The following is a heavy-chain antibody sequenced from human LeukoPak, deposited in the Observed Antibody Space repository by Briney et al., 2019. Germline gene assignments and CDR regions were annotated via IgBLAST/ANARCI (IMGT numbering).Heavy chain of an antibody. CDR3: ARALDYYDSSVYHYYFDY. D-gene: IGHD3-22*01. V-gene: IGHV4-59*01. Sequence: PSETLSLTCTVSGGSITSYFWSWIRQPPGKGLEWIGYIYYSGSTRYNPSLKSQVTISVDTSKTQFSLKLSSVTAADTAVYYSARALDYYDSSVYHYYFDYWGQGDLVTVSS. CDR1: GGSITSYF. J-gene: IGHJ4*02. CDR2: IYYSGST.